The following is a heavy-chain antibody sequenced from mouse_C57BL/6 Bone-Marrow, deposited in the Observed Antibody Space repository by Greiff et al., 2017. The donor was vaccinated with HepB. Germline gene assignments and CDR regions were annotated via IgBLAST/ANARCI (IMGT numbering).Heavy chain of an antibody. CDR2: ILPSIGRT. J-gene: IGHJ1*03. CDR1: DSEVFPIAY. V-gene: IGHV15-2*01. CDR3: ARDYYGSSYRWYFDV. D-gene: IGHD1-1*01. Sequence: QVQLQQSGSELRSPGSSVKLSCQDFDSEVFPIAYMSWVRQKPGHGFEWIGGILPSIGRTIYGEKFEDKATLDADTLSNTASLELNSLTSEDSASYYCARDYYGSSYRWYFDVGGTGTTVTVSS.